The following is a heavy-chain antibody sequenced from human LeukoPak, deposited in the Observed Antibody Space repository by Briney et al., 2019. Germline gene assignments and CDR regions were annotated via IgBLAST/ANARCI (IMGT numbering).Heavy chain of an antibody. J-gene: IGHJ5*02. Sequence: SVKVSCKASGGTFSSYAISWVRQAPRQGLEWMGGIIPIFGTANYAQKFQGRVTITADESTSTAYMELSSLRSEDTAVYYCARDFDYSNYPNWFDPWGQGTLVTVSS. CDR3: ARDFDYSNYPNWFDP. V-gene: IGHV1-69*01. CDR2: IIPIFGTA. D-gene: IGHD4-11*01. CDR1: GGTFSSYA.